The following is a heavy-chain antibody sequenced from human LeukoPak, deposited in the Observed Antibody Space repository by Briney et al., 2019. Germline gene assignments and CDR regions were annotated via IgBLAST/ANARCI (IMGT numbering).Heavy chain of an antibody. CDR3: ARDPTTYYYMDV. V-gene: IGHV3-74*01. Sequence: GGSLRLSCAASGFTFSSHWMHWVRQAPGKGLEWVSRINSDGNSRSFADSVRGRVTISRDNAKNTLYLQMNSLRAEDTAVYYCARDPTTYYYMDVWGKGTTVTVSS. CDR2: INSDGNSR. J-gene: IGHJ6*03. CDR1: GFTFSSHW. D-gene: IGHD4-11*01.